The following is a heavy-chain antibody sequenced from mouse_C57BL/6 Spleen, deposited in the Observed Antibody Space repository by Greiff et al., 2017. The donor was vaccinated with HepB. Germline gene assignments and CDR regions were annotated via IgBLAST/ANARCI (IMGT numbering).Heavy chain of an antibody. D-gene: IGHD2-4*01. CDR2: INPNNGGT. Sequence: EVQLQQSGPELVKPGASVKIPCKASGYTFTDYNMDWVKQSHGKSLEWIGDINPNNGGTIYNQKFKGKATLTVDKSSSTAYMELRRLTSEDTAVYYCARSIYYDYDDAMDYWGQGTSVTVSS. V-gene: IGHV1-18*01. J-gene: IGHJ4*01. CDR1: GYTFTDYN. CDR3: ARSIYYDYDDAMDY.